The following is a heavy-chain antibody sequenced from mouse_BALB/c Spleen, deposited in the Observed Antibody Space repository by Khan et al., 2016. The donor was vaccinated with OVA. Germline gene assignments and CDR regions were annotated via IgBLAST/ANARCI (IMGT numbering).Heavy chain of an antibody. Sequence: QVQLQQSGPELMKPGASVKISCKASGYAFSSSWMNWVKQRPGQGLQWIGRIYPGDGDTNYNGKFKGKATLTADKSSSTAYMPLSSLTSVDSAVYFCARSDGNSWFAYWGQGTLVTVSA. CDR1: GYAFSSSW. CDR2: IYPGDGDT. V-gene: IGHV1-82*01. D-gene: IGHD2-1*01. J-gene: IGHJ3*01. CDR3: ARSDGNSWFAY.